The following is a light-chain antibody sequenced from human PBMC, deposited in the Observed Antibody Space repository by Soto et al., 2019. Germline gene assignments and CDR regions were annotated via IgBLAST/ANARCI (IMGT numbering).Light chain of an antibody. J-gene: IGLJ3*02. CDR2: NNY. CDR1: SSNVGTNA. Sequence: QPVLTQPPSASETPEQKVIISCSGGSSNVGTNAVSWYQHLPGTAPKLLIYNNYQRPSGVPDRFSGSKSGTSASLAISGLQSEDEGDYYCAAWDDSLKALLFGGGTKLTVL. CDR3: AAWDDSLKALL. V-gene: IGLV1-44*01.